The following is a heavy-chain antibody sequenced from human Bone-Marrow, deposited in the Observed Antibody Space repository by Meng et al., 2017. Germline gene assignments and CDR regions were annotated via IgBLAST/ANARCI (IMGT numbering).Heavy chain of an antibody. V-gene: IGHV3-33*01. CDR1: GFTFSSYG. Sequence: GGFLRLSCAASGFTFSSYGMHWVRQAPGKGLEWVAVIWYDGSNKYYADSVKGRFTISRDNSKNTLYLQMNSLRAEDTAVYYCARGVSSRWGEYFQHWGQGTLVTVSS. D-gene: IGHD6-13*01. CDR2: IWYDGSNK. CDR3: ARGVSSRWGEYFQH. J-gene: IGHJ1*01.